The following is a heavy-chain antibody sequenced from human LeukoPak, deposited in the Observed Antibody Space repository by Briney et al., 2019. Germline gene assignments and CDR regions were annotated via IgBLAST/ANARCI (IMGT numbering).Heavy chain of an antibody. J-gene: IGHJ6*03. CDR2: IDSSGGYM. CDR3: AKDPNYYGSGSSSLYYYYMDV. V-gene: IGHV3-21*01. D-gene: IGHD3-10*01. Sequence: GGSLRLSCEASGFTFNTYSMNWARQAPGKGLEWVSSIDSSGGYMFYADSVKGRFTISRDNSKNTLYLQMNSLRAEDTAVYYCAKDPNYYGSGSSSLYYYYMDVWGKGTTVTISS. CDR1: GFTFNTYS.